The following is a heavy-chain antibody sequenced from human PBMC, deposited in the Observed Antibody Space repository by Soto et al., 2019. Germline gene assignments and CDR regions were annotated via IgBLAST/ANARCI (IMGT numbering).Heavy chain of an antibody. CDR3: AIDFRTTCTGASCIYFDY. J-gene: IGHJ4*02. CDR2: ISANSADT. V-gene: IGHV1-18*01. D-gene: IGHD2-8*02. CDR1: GSTFTSYG. Sequence: ASVKVSCKPSGSTFTSYGLSWVRQAPGQGLEWVAWISANSADTNSAEKFQGRVTMTTDTSTSTAYMELRSLTSDDTAVYFCAIDFRTTCTGASCIYFDYWGQGTLVTVSS.